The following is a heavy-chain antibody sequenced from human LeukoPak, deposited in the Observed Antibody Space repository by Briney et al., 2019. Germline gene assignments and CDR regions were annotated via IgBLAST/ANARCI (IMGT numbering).Heavy chain of an antibody. CDR1: GGSISSCDYY. Sequence: PSETLSLTCTVSGGSISSCDYYWSWIRQPPGKGLEWIGYIYYSGSSYYNPSLKSRVTISVDTSKNQFSLKLSSVTAADTAVYYCARGSTCGYSYGLDYWGQGTLVTVSS. CDR2: IYYSGSS. CDR3: ARGSTCGYSYGLDY. V-gene: IGHV4-30-4*01. J-gene: IGHJ4*02. D-gene: IGHD5-18*01.